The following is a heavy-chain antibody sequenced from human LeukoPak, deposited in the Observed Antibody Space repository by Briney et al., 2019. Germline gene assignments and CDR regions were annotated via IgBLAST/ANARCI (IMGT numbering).Heavy chain of an antibody. CDR2: INSDGSST. CDR1: GFTFSSFW. Sequence: PGGSLRLSCAASGFTFSSFWMHWVRQAPGKGLVWVSRINSDGSSTNYADSVKGRFTISRDNAKNTLYLQMSSLRAEDTGVYYCARHAVGIGVNYWGQGTLVTVSS. CDR3: ARHAVGIGVNY. D-gene: IGHD2-21*01. J-gene: IGHJ4*02. V-gene: IGHV3-74*01.